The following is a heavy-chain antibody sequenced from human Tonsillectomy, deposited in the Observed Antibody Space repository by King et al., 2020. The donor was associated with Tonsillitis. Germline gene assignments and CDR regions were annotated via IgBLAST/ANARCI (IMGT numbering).Heavy chain of an antibody. CDR1: GGTFSSYA. D-gene: IGHD2-15*01. Sequence: QLVQSGAEVKKPGSSVKVSCKASGGTFSSYAISWVRQAPGQGLEWMGRIIPILGIANYAQKFQGRVTITADKSTSTAYMELSSLRSEDTAVYYCASLLESVVVLGGDYWGQGTLVTVSS. J-gene: IGHJ4*02. CDR2: IIPILGIA. CDR3: ASLLESVVVLGGDY. V-gene: IGHV1-69*04.